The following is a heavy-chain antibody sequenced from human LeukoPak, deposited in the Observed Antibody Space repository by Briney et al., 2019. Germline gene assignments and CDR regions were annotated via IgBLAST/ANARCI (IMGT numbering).Heavy chain of an antibody. CDR3: ARRIGDYEYSTTYYYYYMDV. CDR1: GYSVSSGYF. Sequence: SETLSLTCGVSGYSVSSGYFWAWIRQPPGKGLEWIGNIYHSGITYFNPSLKSRVTMSVDTSKNQFSLKLSSVTGADTALYYCARRIGDYEYSTTYYYYYMDVWGKGTTVTVSS. D-gene: IGHD4-17*01. V-gene: IGHV4-38-2*01. CDR2: IYHSGIT. J-gene: IGHJ6*03.